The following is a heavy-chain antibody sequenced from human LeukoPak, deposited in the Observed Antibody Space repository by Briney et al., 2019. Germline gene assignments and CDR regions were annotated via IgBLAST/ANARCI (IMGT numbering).Heavy chain of an antibody. D-gene: IGHD6-13*01. Sequence: ASVKVSCKASGYTFTSYAMNWVRQAPGQGLEWMGWINTNTGNPTYAQGFAGRFVFSLDTSVSTAYLQISSLKAEDTAVYYCARGRQQLVRGAFDIWGQGTMVTVSS. CDR2: INTNTGNP. CDR3: ARGRQQLVRGAFDI. CDR1: GYTFTSYA. J-gene: IGHJ3*02. V-gene: IGHV7-4-1*02.